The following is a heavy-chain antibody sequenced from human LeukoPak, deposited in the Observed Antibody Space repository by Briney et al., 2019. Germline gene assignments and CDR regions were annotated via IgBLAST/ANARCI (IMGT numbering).Heavy chain of an antibody. CDR3: ARAVSGRFDY. V-gene: IGHV4-30-2*01. J-gene: IGHJ4*02. CDR1: GGSISSGGYS. D-gene: IGHD6-19*01. CDR2: IYHSGST. Sequence: SETLSLTCAVSGGSISSGGYSWSWIRQPPGKGLEWIGYIYHSGSTYYNPSLKSRVTISVDTSKNQFSLKLSSVTAADTAIYYCARAVSGRFDYWGQGTLVTVSS.